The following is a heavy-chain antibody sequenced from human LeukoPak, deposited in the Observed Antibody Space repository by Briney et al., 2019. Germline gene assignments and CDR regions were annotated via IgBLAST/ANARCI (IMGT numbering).Heavy chain of an antibody. Sequence: EGSLRLSCAGSGFVFSDFYINWIRHSPGKGLEWLAYISPDGSYTTYGDSVKGRFAISRDNAKNSLYLQMNSLRAEDTAVYYCARASYASSSAPWGQGTLVTVSS. CDR2: ISPDGSYT. J-gene: IGHJ5*02. V-gene: IGHV3-11*05. CDR3: ARASYASSSAP. D-gene: IGHD2-2*01. CDR1: GFVFSDFY.